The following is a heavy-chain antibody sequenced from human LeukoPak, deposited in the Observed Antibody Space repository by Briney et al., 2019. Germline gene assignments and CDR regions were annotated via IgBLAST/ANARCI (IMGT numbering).Heavy chain of an antibody. CDR2: IYYSGST. CDR1: GGSIRSSSYY. Sequence: PSETLSLTCTVSGGSIRSSSYYWGWLRQPPGKGLEWIGGIYYSGSTYYNATLKSRGTISVDTSKNQFSLKLNSVTAADTAVYFCARQVVAVAGTGYFDYWGQGTLVTVSS. V-gene: IGHV4-39*01. CDR3: ARQVVAVAGTGYFDY. D-gene: IGHD6-19*01. J-gene: IGHJ4*02.